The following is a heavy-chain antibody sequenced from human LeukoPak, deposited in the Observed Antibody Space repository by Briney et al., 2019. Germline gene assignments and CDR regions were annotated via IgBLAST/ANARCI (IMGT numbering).Heavy chain of an antibody. J-gene: IGHJ3*02. V-gene: IGHV1-69*13. CDR1: GGTFSSYA. CDR3: ATPSTPIVGAKEDAFDI. CDR2: IIPIFGTA. D-gene: IGHD1-26*01. Sequence: GASVKVSCKASGGTFSSYAISWVRQAPGQGLEWMGGIIPIFGTANYAQKFQGRVTITADGSTSTAYMELSSLRSGDTAVYYCATPSTPIVGAKEDAFDIWGQGTMVTVSS.